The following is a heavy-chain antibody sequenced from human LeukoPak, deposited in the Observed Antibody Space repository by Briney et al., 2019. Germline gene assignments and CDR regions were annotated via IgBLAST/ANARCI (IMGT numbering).Heavy chain of an antibody. D-gene: IGHD3-3*01. CDR3: ARVILLEWDNWFDP. V-gene: IGHV4-59*01. CDR2: IYYSGST. J-gene: IGHJ5*02. CDR1: GGSISSYY. Sequence: SETLSLTSTVSGGSISSYYWSWIRQPPGQGLEWIGYIYYSGSTNYNPSLNSRVTISVDTSKNQFSLKLSSVTAADTAVYYCARVILLEWDNWFDPWGQGTLVTVSS.